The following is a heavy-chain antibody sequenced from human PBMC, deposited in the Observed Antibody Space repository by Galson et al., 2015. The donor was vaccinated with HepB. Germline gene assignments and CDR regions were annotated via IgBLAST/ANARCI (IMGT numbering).Heavy chain of an antibody. CDR3: TTENQRYCSSTSCSHYYYYYYYMDV. D-gene: IGHD2-2*01. J-gene: IGHJ6*03. Sequence: SLRLSCAASGFTFSNAWMSWVRQAPGKGLEWVGRIKSKTDGGTTDYVAPVKGRFTISRDDSKNTLYLQMNSLKTEDTAVYYCTTENQRYCSSTSCSHYYYYYYYMDVWGKGTTVTVSS. V-gene: IGHV3-15*01. CDR1: GFTFSNAW. CDR2: IKSKTDGGTT.